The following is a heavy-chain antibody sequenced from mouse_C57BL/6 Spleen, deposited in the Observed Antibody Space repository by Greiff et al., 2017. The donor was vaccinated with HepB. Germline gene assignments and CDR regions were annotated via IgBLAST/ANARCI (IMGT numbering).Heavy chain of an antibody. Sequence: VHLVESGPGLVAPSQSLSITCTVSGFSLTSYGVDWVRQSPGKGLEWLGVIWGVGSTNYNSALKSRLSISKDNSKSQVFLKMNSLQTDDTAMYYCASLYYYGSSNAMDYWGQGTSVTVSS. V-gene: IGHV2-6*01. CDR3: ASLYYYGSSNAMDY. CDR1: GFSLTSYG. J-gene: IGHJ4*01. CDR2: IWGVGST. D-gene: IGHD1-1*01.